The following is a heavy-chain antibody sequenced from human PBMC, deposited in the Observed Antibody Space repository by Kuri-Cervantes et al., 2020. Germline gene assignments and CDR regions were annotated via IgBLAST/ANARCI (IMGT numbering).Heavy chain of an antibody. CDR2: INHSGST. D-gene: IGHD3-10*01. V-gene: IGHV4-34*01. CDR3: ARTITMVRAAFDP. J-gene: IGHJ5*02. Sequence: ESLKISCAVYGESFSGYYWSWIRQPPGKGLEWIGEINHSGSTNYNPSLKSRVTISVDTSKNQFSLKLSSVTAADTAVYYCARTITMVRAAFDPWGQGTLVTVSS. CDR1: GESFSGYY.